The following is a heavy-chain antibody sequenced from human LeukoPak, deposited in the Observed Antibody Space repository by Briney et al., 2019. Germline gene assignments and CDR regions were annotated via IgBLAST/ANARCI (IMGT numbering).Heavy chain of an antibody. CDR2: INWNGGST. J-gene: IGHJ4*02. CDR1: GFTFDDYG. CDR3: ARADYDSSGYYFLPNDY. D-gene: IGHD3-22*01. V-gene: IGHV3-20*04. Sequence: GGSLRLSCAASGFTFDDYGMSWVRQAPGKGLEWVSGINWNGGSTGYADSVKGRFTISRDNAKNSLYLQMNSLRAEDTALYYCARADYDSSGYYFLPNDYWGQGTLVTVSS.